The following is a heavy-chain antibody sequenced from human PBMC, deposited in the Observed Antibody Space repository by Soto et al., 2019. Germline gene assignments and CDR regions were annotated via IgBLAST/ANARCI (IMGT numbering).Heavy chain of an antibody. CDR2: MQPRDGRT. V-gene: IGHV1-8*01. CDR1: GYSFSSLN. Sequence: QVQLVQSGAEVREPGASVKVSCKASGYSFSSLNINRVRQTTGQGLEWMGWMQPRDGRTGYAQKFQGRVTMTRDTSINTAYMELSSLTSDDTAFYYCARGVTAGVDYWGQGTLVTVSS. CDR3: ARGVTAGVDY. D-gene: IGHD1-26*01. J-gene: IGHJ4*02.